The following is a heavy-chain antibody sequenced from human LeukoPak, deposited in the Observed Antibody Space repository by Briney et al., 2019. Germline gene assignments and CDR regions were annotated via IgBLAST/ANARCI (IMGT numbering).Heavy chain of an antibody. D-gene: IGHD4-23*01. Sequence: ASVKVSCKASGYTFISYQMHWVRQAPGQGLEWMGIINPSGGSTSYAQKFQGRVTITRDTSASTAYMELSSLRSEDTAVYYCARVDRGNAPKRDYWGQGTLVTVSS. CDR1: GYTFISYQ. V-gene: IGHV1-46*01. CDR3: ARVDRGNAPKRDY. J-gene: IGHJ4*02. CDR2: INPSGGST.